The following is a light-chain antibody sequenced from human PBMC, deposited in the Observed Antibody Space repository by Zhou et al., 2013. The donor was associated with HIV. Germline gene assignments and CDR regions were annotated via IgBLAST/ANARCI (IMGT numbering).Light chain of an antibody. CDR1: QSVSSSY. J-gene: IGKJ2*01. V-gene: IGKV3-20*01. CDR2: DAS. Sequence: EIVLTQSPGTLSLSPGERATLSCRASQSVSSSYLAWYQQKPGQAPRLLIYDASSRATGIPDRFSGSGSGTDFTLTISRLEPEDFAVYFCQQYGSSPPYTFGQGTQAGDQT. CDR3: QQYGSSPPYT.